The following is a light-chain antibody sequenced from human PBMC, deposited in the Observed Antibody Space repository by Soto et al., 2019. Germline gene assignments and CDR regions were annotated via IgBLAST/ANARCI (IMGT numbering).Light chain of an antibody. CDR3: QQSYSTPIT. Sequence: DIQVTHAAASLSASVGYRVTIRCRASQSISSYLNWYQQKPGKAPKVLIYAASNLQSGVPSRFRGSGSGTDFTLTISSLQPEDFATYYCQQSYSTPITLGQGTRLEIK. CDR2: AAS. V-gene: IGKV1-39*01. J-gene: IGKJ5*01. CDR1: QSISSY.